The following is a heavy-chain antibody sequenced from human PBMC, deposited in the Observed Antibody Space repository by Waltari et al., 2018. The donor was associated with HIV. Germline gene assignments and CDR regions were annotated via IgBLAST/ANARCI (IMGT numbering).Heavy chain of an antibody. D-gene: IGHD3-22*01. Sequence: QVQLQESGPGLVKPSETLSLTCTVAGGPISSYYWSWVRQHAGKGLEWIGYIFYSGSTNYNPSLKSRVTISVDTSKNQFSLKLSSVTAADTAVYYCARARSGYYDSSGYYYPFQHWGQGTLVTVSS. CDR3: ARARSGYYDSSGYYYPFQH. J-gene: IGHJ1*01. V-gene: IGHV4-59*13. CDR1: GGPISSYY. CDR2: IFYSGST.